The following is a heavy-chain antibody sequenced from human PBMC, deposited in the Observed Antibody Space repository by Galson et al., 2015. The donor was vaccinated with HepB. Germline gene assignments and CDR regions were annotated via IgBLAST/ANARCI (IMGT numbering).Heavy chain of an antibody. V-gene: IGHV1-69*13. D-gene: IGHD4-17*01. CDR3: ARDSTPNTVTPLYYMDV. J-gene: IGHJ6*03. Sequence: SVKVSCKASGGTFSSYAISWVRQAPGQGLEWMGGIIPIFGTANYAQKFQGRVTITADESTSTAYMELSSLKSEDTAVYYCARDSTPNTVTPLYYMDVWGKGTTVAVSS. CDR2: IIPIFGTA. CDR1: GGTFSSYA.